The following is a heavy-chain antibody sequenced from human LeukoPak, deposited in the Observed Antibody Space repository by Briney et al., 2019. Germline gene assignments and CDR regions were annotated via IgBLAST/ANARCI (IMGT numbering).Heavy chain of an antibody. CDR3: ANEGSSWLSWYFDY. D-gene: IGHD6-13*01. Sequence: GGSLGLSCAASGFTFSSYAMSWVRQAPGKGLEWVSAISGSGGSTYYADSVKGRFTISRDNSKNTLYLQMNSLRAEDTAVYYCANEGSSWLSWYFDYWGQGTLVTVSS. CDR1: GFTFSSYA. J-gene: IGHJ4*02. V-gene: IGHV3-23*01. CDR2: ISGSGGST.